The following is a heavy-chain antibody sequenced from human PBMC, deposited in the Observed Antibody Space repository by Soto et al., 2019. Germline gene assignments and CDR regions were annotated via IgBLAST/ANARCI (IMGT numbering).Heavy chain of an antibody. CDR1: GFAFSSYG. Sequence: QVQLVESGGGVVQPGRSLRLSCAASGFAFSSYGMHWVRQAPGKGLEWVTVIWSGGSDKYYADSVKGRFTISRDNSKNTLYLQMNSLRAEGTAVYYCARVYGSGTYPIDYWGQGTLVTVSS. CDR2: IWSGGSDK. CDR3: ARVYGSGTYPIDY. J-gene: IGHJ4*02. V-gene: IGHV3-33*01. D-gene: IGHD3-10*01.